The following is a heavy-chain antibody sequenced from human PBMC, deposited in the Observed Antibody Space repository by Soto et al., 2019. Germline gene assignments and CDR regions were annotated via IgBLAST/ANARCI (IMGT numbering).Heavy chain of an antibody. V-gene: IGHV3-15*01. CDR1: GFTFSNAW. D-gene: IGHD2-2*01. Sequence: PGGSLRLSCAASGFTFSNAWMSWVRQAPGKGLEWVGRIKSKTDGGTTDYAAPVKGRFTISRDDSKNTLYLQMSSLKTEDTAVYYCTTDPKGVVVPAAIDRRAYYFDYWGQGTLVTVSS. CDR2: IKSKTDGGTT. J-gene: IGHJ4*02. CDR3: TTDPKGVVVPAAIDRRAYYFDY.